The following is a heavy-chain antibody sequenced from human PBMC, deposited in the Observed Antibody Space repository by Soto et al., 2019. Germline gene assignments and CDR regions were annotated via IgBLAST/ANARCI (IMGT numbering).Heavy chain of an antibody. D-gene: IGHD6-19*01. CDR2: IIPIFGTA. V-gene: IGHV1-69*13. J-gene: IGHJ4*02. CDR1: GGTFSSYA. CDR3: ARDTSSGLYYFDY. Sequence: ASVKVSCKASGGTFSSYAISWVRQAPGQGLEWMGGIIPIFGTANYAQKFQGRVTITADESTSTAYMELSSLRSEDTAVYYCARDTSSGLYYFDYWGQGTLVTVS.